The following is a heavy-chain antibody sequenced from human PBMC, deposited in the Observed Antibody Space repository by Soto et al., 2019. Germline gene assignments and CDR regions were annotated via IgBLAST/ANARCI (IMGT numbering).Heavy chain of an antibody. CDR1: GYTFTGYG. CDR2: ISAYNGNT. CDR3: ARTEGGYSLFDY. V-gene: IGHV1-18*01. Sequence: GASVKLSCKASGYTFTGYGISSVRQAPGQGLEWMGWISAYNGNTNYAQKLQGRVTMTTDTSTSTAYMELRSLRSDDTAVYYCARTEGGYSLFDYWGQGTLVTVSS. J-gene: IGHJ4*02. D-gene: IGHD5-12*01.